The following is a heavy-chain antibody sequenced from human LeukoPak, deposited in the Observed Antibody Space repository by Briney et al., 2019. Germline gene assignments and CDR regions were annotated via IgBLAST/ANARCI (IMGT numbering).Heavy chain of an antibody. J-gene: IGHJ2*01. CDR2: IYTSGST. Sequence: SQTLSLTCTDSGGSISSGSYYWSWIRQPAGKGLEWIGRIYTSGSTNYNPSLKSRVTISVDTSKNQFSLKLSSVTAADTAVYYCARGGRGVQYYYDSTGHFDLWGRGTLVTVSS. V-gene: IGHV4-61*02. CDR3: ARGGRGVQYYYDSTGHFDL. D-gene: IGHD3-22*01. CDR1: GGSISSGSYY.